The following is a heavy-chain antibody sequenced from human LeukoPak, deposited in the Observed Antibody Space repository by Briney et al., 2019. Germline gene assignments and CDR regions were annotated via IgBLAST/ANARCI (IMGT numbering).Heavy chain of an antibody. CDR1: GFTFTSYA. D-gene: IGHD2-21*01. CDR2: ISGSGGST. Sequence: GGSLRLSCVVSGFTFTSYAMSWVRQAPGKGLEWVSAISGSGGSTYYADSVKGRFTISRDNSKNTLYLQMNSLRAEDTAVYYCAKQHIVVRGAFDIWGQGTMVTVSS. J-gene: IGHJ3*02. V-gene: IGHV3-23*01. CDR3: AKQHIVVRGAFDI.